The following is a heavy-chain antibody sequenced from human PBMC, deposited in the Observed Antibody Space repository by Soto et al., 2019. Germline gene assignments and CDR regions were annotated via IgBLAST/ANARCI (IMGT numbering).Heavy chain of an antibody. Sequence: EVQLVESGGGLIQPGGSLRLSCAASGFTVSRNYMNWVRQAPGKGLEWVSIIYSGGSTYYADSLKGRFTISRDNSDNTLYLQMNSLRVDDTAVYYCARDPKVTPEGYYYNYGMDVWGQGTTVTVSS. CDR2: IYSGGST. D-gene: IGHD4-4*01. J-gene: IGHJ6*02. CDR3: ARDPKVTPEGYYYNYGMDV. CDR1: GFTVSRNY. V-gene: IGHV3-53*01.